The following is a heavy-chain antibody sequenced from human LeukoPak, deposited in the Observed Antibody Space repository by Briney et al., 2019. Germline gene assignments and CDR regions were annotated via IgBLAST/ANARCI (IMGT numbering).Heavy chain of an antibody. CDR3: ARVGGTNFYYYGLDV. D-gene: IGHD3-3*01. V-gene: IGHV4-59*01. Sequence: SETLSLTCTVSGGSISSYYWSWIRQPPGKGLEWIGYIYYSGSTNYNPSLKSRVTISVDTSKNQFSLKLSSVTAADTAVYYCARVGGTNFYYYGLDVWGQGTTVTVSS. CDR2: IYYSGST. J-gene: IGHJ6*02. CDR1: GGSISSYY.